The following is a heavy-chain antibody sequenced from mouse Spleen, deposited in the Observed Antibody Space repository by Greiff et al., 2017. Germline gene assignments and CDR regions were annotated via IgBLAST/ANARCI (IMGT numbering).Heavy chain of an antibody. CDR3: ARSEGHFDY. Sequence: EVQLQQSGPVLVKPGASVKMSCKASGYTFTDYYMNWVKQSHGKSLEWIGVINPYNGGTSYNQKFKGKATLTVDKSSSTAYMELNSLTSEDSAVYYCARSEGHFDYWGQGTTLTVSS. D-gene: IGHD3-3*01. CDR1: GYTFTDYY. V-gene: IGHV1-19*01. CDR2: INPYNGGT. J-gene: IGHJ2*01.